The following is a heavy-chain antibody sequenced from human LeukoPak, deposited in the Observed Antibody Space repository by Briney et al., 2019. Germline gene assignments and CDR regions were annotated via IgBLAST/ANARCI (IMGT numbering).Heavy chain of an antibody. CDR1: GFTFTNYG. D-gene: IGHD5-12*01. J-gene: IGHJ4*02. V-gene: IGHV1-18*01. CDR2: ISVDNGNT. CDR3: ARDSWARAYDIDY. Sequence: ASVKVSCKASGFTFTNYGISWVRQAPGQGLEWMAWISVDNGNTNYFQKLQGRLTLTTDTSTSTAYMELRNLRSDDTAVYYCARDSWARAYDIDYWGQGTLVTVSS.